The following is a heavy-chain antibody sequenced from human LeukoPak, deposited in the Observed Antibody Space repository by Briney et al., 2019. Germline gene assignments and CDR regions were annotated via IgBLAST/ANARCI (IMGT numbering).Heavy chain of an antibody. CDR2: ILYSGST. CDR3: ARDDPVTAFDY. J-gene: IGHJ4*02. V-gene: IGHV4-59*11. D-gene: IGHD2-21*02. Sequence: PSETLSLTCTVSGGSLNNHFWSWIRQPPGKGPEWIGYILYSGSTSYNPSLRSRVSLSLDPSKNRFSLRLRSITAADTAMYYCARDDPVTAFDYWGPGTLVIVSS. CDR1: GGSLNNHF.